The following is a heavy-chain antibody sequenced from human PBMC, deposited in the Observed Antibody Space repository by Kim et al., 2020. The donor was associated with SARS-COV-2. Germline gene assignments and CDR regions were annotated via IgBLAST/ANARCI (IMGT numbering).Heavy chain of an antibody. J-gene: IGHJ6*02. D-gene: IGHD1-26*01. Sequence: PSFQGQVTISADKSISTAYLQWSSLKASDTAMYYCARRFPSGDRFAADVWGQGTTVTVSS. CDR3: ARRFPSGDRFAADV. V-gene: IGHV5-51*01.